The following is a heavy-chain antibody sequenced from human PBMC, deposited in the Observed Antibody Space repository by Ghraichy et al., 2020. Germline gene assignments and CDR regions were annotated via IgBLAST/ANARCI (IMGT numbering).Heavy chain of an antibody. D-gene: IGHD5-24*01. CDR2: IYPGDSDT. CDR3: ARQGLRDGYGMDV. J-gene: IGHJ6*02. V-gene: IGHV5-51*01. CDR1: GYSFTSYW. Sequence: GESLNISCKGSGYSFTSYWIGWVRQMPGKGLEWMGIIYPGDSDTRYSPSFQGQVTISADKSISTAYLQWSSLKASDTAMYYCARQGLRDGYGMDVWGQGTTVTVSS.